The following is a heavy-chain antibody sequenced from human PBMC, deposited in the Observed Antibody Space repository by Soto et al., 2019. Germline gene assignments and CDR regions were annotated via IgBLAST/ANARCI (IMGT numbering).Heavy chain of an antibody. D-gene: IGHD2-2*01. CDR2: IIPIFGIA. Sequence: QVQLVQSGAEVKKPGSSVKVSCKASGGTFSSYAISWARQAPGQGLEWMGGIIPIFGIANYAQKFQGRVTLTADESTSTAYMELSSLRSEDTAVDYCAGTQVCSGTSCPPNFYYCYGMDVWGQGTTVTVSS. CDR3: AGTQVCSGTSCPPNFYYCYGMDV. J-gene: IGHJ6*02. V-gene: IGHV1-69*01. CDR1: GGTFSSYA.